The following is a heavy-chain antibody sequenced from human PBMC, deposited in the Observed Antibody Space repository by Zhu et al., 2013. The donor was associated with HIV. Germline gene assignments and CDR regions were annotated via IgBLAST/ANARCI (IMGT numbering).Heavy chain of an antibody. D-gene: IGHD3-9*01. V-gene: IGHV1-18*01. Sequence: QVQLVQSGAEVKKPGASVKVSCKASGYTFNTYSISWVRQAPGQGLQWMGWINAYNGNTNYAQTLQGRVTMTTDTSTTTAYMELRSLRSDDTAVYYCARETLLTGFDPVGPGNPGHCLL. CDR3: ARETLLTGFDP. J-gene: IGHJ5*02. CDR2: INAYNGNT. CDR1: GYTFNTYS.